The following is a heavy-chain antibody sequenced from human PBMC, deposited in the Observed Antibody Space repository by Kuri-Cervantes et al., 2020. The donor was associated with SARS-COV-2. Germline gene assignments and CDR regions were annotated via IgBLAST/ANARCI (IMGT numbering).Heavy chain of an antibody. J-gene: IGHJ4*02. CDR1: GFXFSNAW. CDR2: IKSKTDGGTV. Sequence: ETLSLTCAASGFXFSNAWMTWVRQAPGKGLEWVGRIKSKTDGGTVEYAAPVKGRFTISRDDSKSIAYLQMNSLKTEDTAVYXXTRDVKSLXXPFYYFDYWGQGTLVTVSS. V-gene: IGHV3-15*01. CDR3: TRDVKSLXXPFYYFDY.